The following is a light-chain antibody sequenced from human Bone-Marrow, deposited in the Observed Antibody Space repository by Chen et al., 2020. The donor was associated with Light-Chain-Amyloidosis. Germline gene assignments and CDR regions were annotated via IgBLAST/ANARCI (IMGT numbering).Light chain of an antibody. J-gene: IGLJ2*01. CDR2: EDH. CDR3: QAGGGNFVV. CDR1: QLGNKY. V-gene: IGLV3-1*01. Sequence: SYEVTQAPSVSVFPGQTASITCSGDQLGNKYVSWYQQRPGQSPTLIIYEDHRRPSGVPERFSGSNSGKTAPLTSSGSQARDGGDDYCQAGGGNFVVFGGGTTLTVL.